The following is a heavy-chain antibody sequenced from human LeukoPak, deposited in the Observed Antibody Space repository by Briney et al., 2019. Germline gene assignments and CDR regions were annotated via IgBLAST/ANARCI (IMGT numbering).Heavy chain of an antibody. V-gene: IGHV3-23*01. D-gene: IGHD3-22*01. CDR3: AKGPYYYDRSGYFYGIDY. CDR1: GFTFSSYA. Sequence: PGGSLRLSCAASGFTFSSYAMSWVRQAPGKGLEWVSAINGSGGSTYYADSVKGRFTISRDNSKNTLYLQMNSLRAEDTAVYYCAKGPYYYDRSGYFYGIDYWGQGTLVTVSS. CDR2: INGSGGST. J-gene: IGHJ4*02.